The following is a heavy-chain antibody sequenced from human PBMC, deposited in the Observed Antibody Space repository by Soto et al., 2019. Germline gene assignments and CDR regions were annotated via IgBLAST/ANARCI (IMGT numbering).Heavy chain of an antibody. J-gene: IGHJ4*02. CDR3: AIGTRKSWTCDL. CDR2: ITPLTHTT. D-gene: IGHD2-2*01. CDR1: GRTFSDYA. V-gene: IGHV1-69*13. Sequence: SVKVSCKASGRTFSDYAISCVRQAPGPSLEWGGGITPLTHTTAYAQTVKGRPTITADEVTGATYMELSSLRSDDTAVYFWAIGTRKSWTCDLWGQGTLVTVSS.